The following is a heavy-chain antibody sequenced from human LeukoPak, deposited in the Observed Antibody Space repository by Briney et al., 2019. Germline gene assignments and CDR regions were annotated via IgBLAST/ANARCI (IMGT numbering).Heavy chain of an antibody. CDR2: ITGDGGST. CDR3: AKDIEARTAGFSFDY. Sequence: PGGSLRLSCAASGFTFDDFAMHWVRQAPRKGLEWVSLITGDGGSTYYADSVKGRFTISRDNSKNSLYLQVNCLRTEDTAFYCCAKDIEARTAGFSFDYWGQGTLVTVSS. D-gene: IGHD1-1*01. J-gene: IGHJ4*02. V-gene: IGHV3-43*02. CDR1: GFTFDDFA.